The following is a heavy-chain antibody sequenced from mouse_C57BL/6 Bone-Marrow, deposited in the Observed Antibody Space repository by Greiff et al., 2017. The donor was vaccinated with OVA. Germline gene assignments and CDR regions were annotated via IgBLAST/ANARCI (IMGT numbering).Heavy chain of an antibody. CDR3: ARGATVVATTDWYFDV. CDR2: ISYDGSN. J-gene: IGHJ1*03. CDR1: GYSITSGYY. D-gene: IGHD1-1*01. Sequence: EVQVVESGPGLVKPSQSLSLTCSVTGYSITSGYYWNWIRQFPGNKLEWMGYISYDGSNNYNPSLKNRISITRDTSKNQFFLKLNSVTTEDTATYYCARGATVVATTDWYFDVWGTGTTVTVSS. V-gene: IGHV3-6*01.